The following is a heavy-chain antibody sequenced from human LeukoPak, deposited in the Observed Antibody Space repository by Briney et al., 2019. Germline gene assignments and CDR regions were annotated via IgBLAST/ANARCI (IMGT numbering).Heavy chain of an antibody. J-gene: IGHJ4*02. V-gene: IGHV1-18*01. Sequence: ASVKVSCKASGYTFTSYGISWVRQAPGQGLEWMGWISAYNGNTNYAQKLQGRVTMTTDTSTSTAYMELRSLRSDDTAVYYCARDQGVTMVRGVIIAASDCWGQGTLVTVSS. D-gene: IGHD3-10*01. CDR1: GYTFTSYG. CDR2: ISAYNGNT. CDR3: ARDQGVTMVRGVIIAASDC.